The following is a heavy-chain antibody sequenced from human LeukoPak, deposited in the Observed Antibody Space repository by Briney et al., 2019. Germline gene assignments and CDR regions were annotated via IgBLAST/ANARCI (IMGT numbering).Heavy chain of an antibody. CDR2: INPNSRGT. J-gene: IGHJ2*01. CDR3: AKNMGCGDYWYFDL. Sequence: ASVKVSCKASGYTFIDYYIHWVRQAPGEGLEWMGWINPNSRGTNYAQKFQGSVTMTRDTSISTAYMELTRQNSDDTAVYYCAKNMGCGDYWYFDLWGRGTLVTVSA. CDR1: GYTFIDYY. D-gene: IGHD4-17*01. V-gene: IGHV1-2*02.